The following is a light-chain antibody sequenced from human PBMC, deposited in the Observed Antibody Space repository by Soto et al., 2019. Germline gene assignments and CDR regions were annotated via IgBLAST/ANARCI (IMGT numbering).Light chain of an antibody. CDR2: GAS. V-gene: IGKV3-20*01. Sequence: EIVLTQSPGTLSLSPGARATLSCRASQSVSTSSLAWYQQKGGQAPRLLIHGASSRATGIPDRFSGSGSGTDFTLTISRLEPEDFAVYYCQQYGSSPRTFGQGTEVEVK. CDR1: QSVSTSS. CDR3: QQYGSSPRT. J-gene: IGKJ1*01.